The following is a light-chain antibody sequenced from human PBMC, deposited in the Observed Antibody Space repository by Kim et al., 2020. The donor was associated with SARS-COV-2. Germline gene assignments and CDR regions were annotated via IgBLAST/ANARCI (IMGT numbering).Light chain of an antibody. V-gene: IGLV2-11*01. Sequence: QSALTQPRSVSGSPGQSVTISCTGTSSDVGGYNYVSWHQQHPGKAPKLMISDVSKPPSGVPGRFSGSKSGNTASLTISGLQAEDEADYYCCSYAGNYTFVFGSGTKVTVL. CDR1: SSDVGGYNY. J-gene: IGLJ1*01. CDR2: DVS. CDR3: CSYAGNYTFV.